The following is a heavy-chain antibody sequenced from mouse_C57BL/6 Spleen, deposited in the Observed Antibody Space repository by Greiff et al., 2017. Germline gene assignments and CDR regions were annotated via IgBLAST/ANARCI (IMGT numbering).Heavy chain of an antibody. CDR1: GFNIKDYY. V-gene: IGHV14-2*01. CDR3: ARAMVTTGYFDY. J-gene: IGHJ2*01. CDR2: IDPEDGET. Sequence: VQLQQSGAELVKPGASVKLSCTASGFNIKDYYMHWVKQRTEQGLEWIGRIDPEDGETKSAPKFQGKATITADTSSNTAYLQLSSLTSEDTAVYYCARAMVTTGYFDYWGQGTTLTVSS. D-gene: IGHD2-2*01.